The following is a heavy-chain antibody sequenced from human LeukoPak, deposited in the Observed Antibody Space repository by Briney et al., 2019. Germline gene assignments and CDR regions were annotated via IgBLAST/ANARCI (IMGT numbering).Heavy chain of an antibody. Sequence: PGGSLRLSCAASGFTFSSYVMHWVRQAPGKGLEWVANIKQDGSEKYYVDSVKGRFTISRDNAKNSLYLQMNSLRAEDTAVYYCAREWPDDYGDFGKAFDIWGQGTMVTVSS. CDR2: IKQDGSEK. CDR3: AREWPDDYGDFGKAFDI. D-gene: IGHD4-17*01. J-gene: IGHJ3*02. CDR1: GFTFSSYV. V-gene: IGHV3-7*01.